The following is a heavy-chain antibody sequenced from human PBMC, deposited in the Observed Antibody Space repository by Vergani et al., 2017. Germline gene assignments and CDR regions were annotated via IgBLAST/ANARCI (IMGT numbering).Heavy chain of an antibody. J-gene: IGHJ3*02. Sequence: QVQLQESGPGLVKPSETLSLTCTVSGGSISSYYWSWIRQPPGKGLEWIGYIYYSGSTNYNPSLKSRVTISVDTSKNQFSLKLSSVTAADTAVYYCARDRLTGDAFDIWGQGTMVTVSS. D-gene: IGHD7-27*01. CDR3: ARDRLTGDAFDI. CDR1: GGSISSYY. CDR2: IYYSGST. V-gene: IGHV4-59*01.